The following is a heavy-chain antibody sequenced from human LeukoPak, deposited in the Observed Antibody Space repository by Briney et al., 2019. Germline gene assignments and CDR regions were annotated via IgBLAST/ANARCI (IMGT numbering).Heavy chain of an antibody. CDR3: AKGRCSGVGCDSFHS. D-gene: IGHD2-15*01. Sequence: GGSLRLSCVASGLRFRSYAMNWVRQAPGKGLECISTISDDSSFTYYADSVKGRSAISRDDPKNTLYLQMNNLKVEDTAVYYCAKGRCSGVGCDSFHSWGQGALVTVSS. CDR1: GLRFRSYA. J-gene: IGHJ4*02. V-gene: IGHV3-23*01. CDR2: ISDDSSFT.